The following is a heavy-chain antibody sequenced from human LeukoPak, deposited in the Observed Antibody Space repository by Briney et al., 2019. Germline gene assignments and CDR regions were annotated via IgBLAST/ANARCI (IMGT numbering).Heavy chain of an antibody. CDR2: MSNTGIT. CDR3: AKASVSTAVPFDS. CDR1: GGSISSYF. V-gene: IGHV4-59*01. D-gene: IGHD5/OR15-5a*01. Sequence: SETLSLTCTVSGGSISSYFWNWIRQPPGQRLEWIGYMSNTGITKYNPSLKSRVTISADTSKNQFSLKLNSVTAADTAVYYCAKASVSTAVPFDSWGHGTLAAVSS. J-gene: IGHJ4*01.